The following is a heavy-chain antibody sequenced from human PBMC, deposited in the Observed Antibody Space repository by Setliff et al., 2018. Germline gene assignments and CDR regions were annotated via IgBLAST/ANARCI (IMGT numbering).Heavy chain of an antibody. D-gene: IGHD6-13*01. V-gene: IGHV1-46*01. J-gene: IGHJ4*02. CDR3: VRGGLAAAGKKGVFEH. CDR2: INTGGGSA. CDR1: GYAFINYY. Sequence: ASVKVSCKASGYAFINYYMFWVRQAPGQGPEWMGTINTGGGSASIVDQFQGRVTMTRGTSTSTVYLELNSLRSDDTAVYYCVRGGLAAAGKKGVFEHWGQGTLVTVSS.